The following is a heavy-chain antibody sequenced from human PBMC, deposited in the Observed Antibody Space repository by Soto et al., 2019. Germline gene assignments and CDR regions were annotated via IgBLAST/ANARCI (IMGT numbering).Heavy chain of an antibody. CDR1: GGSISSYY. CDR2: IYYSGST. V-gene: IGHV4-59*01. Sequence: QVQLQESGPGLVKPSETLSLTCTVSGGSISSYYWSWIRQPPGKGLEWIGYIYYSGSTNYNPSLKSGVTISVDTSKNQFSLKLSSVTAADTAVYYCASSIPRGDYYYDSSGYYAGEAFDIWGQGTMVTVSS. D-gene: IGHD3-22*01. J-gene: IGHJ3*02. CDR3: ASSIPRGDYYYDSSGYYAGEAFDI.